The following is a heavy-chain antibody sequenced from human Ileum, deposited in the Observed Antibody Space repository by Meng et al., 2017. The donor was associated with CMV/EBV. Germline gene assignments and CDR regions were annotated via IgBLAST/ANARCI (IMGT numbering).Heavy chain of an antibody. CDR3: ARGQTVRGFEY. CDR2: IYTGGPT. CDR1: SASISPYC. D-gene: IGHD3-10*01. Sequence: QAYLRASGQGLVTPSETLSITGTASSASISPYCWNWIRQPAGKGLAWIGRIYTGGPTDYNPSLKSRVTMSVDTSKNQFFLNLSSVTAADTAVYYCARGQTVRGFEYWGLGILVTVSS. V-gene: IGHV4-4*07. J-gene: IGHJ4*02.